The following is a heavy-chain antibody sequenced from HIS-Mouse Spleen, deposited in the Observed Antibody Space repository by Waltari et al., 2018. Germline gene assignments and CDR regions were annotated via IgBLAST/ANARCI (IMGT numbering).Heavy chain of an antibody. CDR1: GGSISSSSYY. CDR2: IYYSGGT. Sequence: QLQLQESGPGLVKPSETLSLTCTVSGGSISSSSYYWGWIRQPPGKGLEWIGRIYYSGGTYNTPSLKSGVTISVDTSKNQFSLKLSSVTAADTAVYYCAREIPYSSSWYDWYFDLWGRGTLVTVSS. V-gene: IGHV4-39*07. D-gene: IGHD6-13*01. CDR3: AREIPYSSSWYDWYFDL. J-gene: IGHJ2*01.